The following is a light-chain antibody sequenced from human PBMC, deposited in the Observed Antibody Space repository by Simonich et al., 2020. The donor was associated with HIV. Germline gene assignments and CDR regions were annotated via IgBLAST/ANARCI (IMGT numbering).Light chain of an antibody. CDR1: QSISSW. CDR3: QQYNSLWVT. Sequence: DIQMTQSPSTLSASVGDRVTITCRASQSISSWLAWYQQKPGKAPKLLIYKASSLESGVPSRLSGSGSGTEFTLTISSLQPDDFATYYCQQYNSLWVTFGGGTKVEIK. J-gene: IGKJ4*01. CDR2: KAS. V-gene: IGKV1-5*03.